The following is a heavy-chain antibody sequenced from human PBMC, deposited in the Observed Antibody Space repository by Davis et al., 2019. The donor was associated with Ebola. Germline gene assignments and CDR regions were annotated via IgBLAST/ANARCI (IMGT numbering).Heavy chain of an antibody. CDR1: GFTLSSYW. CDR2: INSDGSNT. J-gene: IGHJ6*04. D-gene: IGHD3-9*01. Sequence: HTGGSLRLSCVASGFTLSSYWMHWVRQAPGKGLVWVSRINSDGSNTNYADSVKGRFTISRDNAKNTLYLEMNSLRAEDTAVYYCATLESRPNYDILTGYYLGYYGMDVWGKGTTVTVSS. CDR3: ATLESRPNYDILTGYYLGYYGMDV. V-gene: IGHV3-74*01.